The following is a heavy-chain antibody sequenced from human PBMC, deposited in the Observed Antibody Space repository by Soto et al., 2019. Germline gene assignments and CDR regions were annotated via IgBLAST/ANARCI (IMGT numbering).Heavy chain of an antibody. D-gene: IGHD2-15*01. CDR2: TRNKANSYTT. CDR1: GFTFSDHY. J-gene: IGHJ5*01. CDR3: AREVVVVVAATKDNWYAS. Sequence: GGSLRLSCAASGFTFSDHYMDWVRQAPGKGLEWVGRTRNKANSYTTEYAASVKGRFTISRDDSKNSLYLQMNSLKTEDTAVYYCAREVVVVVAATKDNWYASWGQGSLVTVSS. V-gene: IGHV3-72*01.